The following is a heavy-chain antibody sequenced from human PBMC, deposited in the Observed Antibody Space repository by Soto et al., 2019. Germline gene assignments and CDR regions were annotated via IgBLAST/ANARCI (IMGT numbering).Heavy chain of an antibody. J-gene: IGHJ5*02. CDR1: GGSISSGGYS. CDR3: ARDRRGAGWFDP. Sequence: QLQLQESGSGLVKPSQTLSLTCAVSGGSISSGGYSWSWIRQPPGKGLEWIGYIYHSGSTYYNPSLKSGVTIAVDRSKNQFSLKLSSVTAADTAVYYCARDRRGAGWFDPWGQGTLVTVSS. CDR2: IYHSGST. V-gene: IGHV4-30-2*01. D-gene: IGHD3-10*01.